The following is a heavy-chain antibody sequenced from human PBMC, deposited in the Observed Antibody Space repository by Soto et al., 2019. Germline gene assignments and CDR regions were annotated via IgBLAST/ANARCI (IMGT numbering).Heavy chain of an antibody. CDR3: ARLVRGSKIDHYSYMDG. J-gene: IGHJ6*03. CDR1: GYTFTNHG. D-gene: IGHD3-10*01. Sequence: QVELVQSGVEVKKPGASVKVSCKASGYTFTNHGLSWVRQAPGQGLEWMGWISASNGDTNYAQKFLGRVTVTTDTSTSIGYMEVRSLKSEDTAVYYCARLVRGSKIDHYSYMDGWGKGTTVIVSS. V-gene: IGHV1-18*04. CDR2: ISASNGDT.